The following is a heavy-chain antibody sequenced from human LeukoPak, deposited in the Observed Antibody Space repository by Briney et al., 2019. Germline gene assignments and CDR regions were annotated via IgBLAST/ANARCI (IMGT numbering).Heavy chain of an antibody. D-gene: IGHD6-6*01. J-gene: IGHJ4*02. CDR2: INPNSGGT. CDR1: GYTFTGYY. V-gene: IGHV1-2*02. CDR3: ARLPSYRPLSRIAAADY. Sequence: GASVRVSCKASGYTFTGYYMHWVRQAPGQGLEWMGWINPNSGGTNYAQKFQGRVTMTRDTSISTAYMELSRLRSDDTAVYYCARLPSYRPLSRIAAADYWGQGTLVTVSS.